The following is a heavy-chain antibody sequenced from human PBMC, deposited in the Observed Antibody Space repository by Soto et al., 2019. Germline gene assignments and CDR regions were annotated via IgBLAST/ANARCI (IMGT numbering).Heavy chain of an antibody. CDR1: GGTFSSYA. Sequence: GASVKVSSKASGGTFSSYAISSVRQAPGPGLEWMGGIIPIFGTANYAQKFQGRVTITADESTSTAYMELSSLRSEDTAVYYCARHDCISTRCYYYYYYGMDVWGQGNTVTVS. CDR3: ARHDCISTRCYYYYYYGMDV. CDR2: IIPIFGTA. J-gene: IGHJ6*02. D-gene: IGHD2-2*01. V-gene: IGHV1-69*13.